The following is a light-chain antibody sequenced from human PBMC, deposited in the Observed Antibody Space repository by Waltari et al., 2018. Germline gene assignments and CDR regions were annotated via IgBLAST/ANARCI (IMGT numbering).Light chain of an antibody. Sequence: ISCRSSQSLLHSNGYNYLDWYLQKPGQSPQLLIYLGSNRASGVPDRFSGSGSGTDFTLKISRVEAEDVGVYYCMQALQTPFTFGHGTKVDIK. J-gene: IGKJ3*01. CDR1: QSLLHSNGYNY. CDR3: MQALQTPFT. V-gene: IGKV2-28*01. CDR2: LGS.